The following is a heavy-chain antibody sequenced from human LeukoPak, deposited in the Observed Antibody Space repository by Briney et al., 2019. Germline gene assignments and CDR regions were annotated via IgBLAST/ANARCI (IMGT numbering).Heavy chain of an antibody. V-gene: IGHV5-51*01. Sequence: GAPLQISSQGSGSSFTNYWIGWVRRLPGKGLGWMGIIYPGDSDTRYSPSFQGQVTISADKSITTAYLKWSSLKASDTAMYYCAGMSGYYGDACDIWGQGTMVTVSS. CDR1: GSSFTNYW. D-gene: IGHD3-22*01. J-gene: IGHJ3*02. CDR2: IYPGDSDT. CDR3: AGMSGYYGDACDI.